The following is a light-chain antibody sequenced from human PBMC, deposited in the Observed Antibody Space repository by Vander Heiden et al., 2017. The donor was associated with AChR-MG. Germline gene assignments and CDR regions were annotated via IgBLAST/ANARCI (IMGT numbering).Light chain of an antibody. J-gene: IGKJ4*01. CDR2: KAS. CDR3: QQYDSYSPLT. V-gene: IGKV1-5*03. Sequence: DIQLTQSPSTLPASLVDIVTITSRASHRISSWLAWYQQKPGKAPKLLIYKASSLESGVPSTFSGSGSGTEFTLTISSRQPDDFATYYCQQYDSYSPLTFGGGTRLEIK. CDR1: HRISSW.